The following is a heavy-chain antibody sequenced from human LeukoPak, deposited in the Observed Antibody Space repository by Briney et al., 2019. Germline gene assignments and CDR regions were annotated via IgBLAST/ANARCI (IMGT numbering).Heavy chain of an antibody. D-gene: IGHD2-15*01. V-gene: IGHV4-34*01. J-gene: IGHJ4*02. CDR3: AREGGYCSGGSCYAIDY. CDR2: INHSGST. CDR1: GGSISGYY. Sequence: SETLSLTCTVSGGSISGYYWSWIRQPPGKGLEWIGEINHSGSTNYNPSLKSRVTISVDTSKNQFSLKLSSVTAADTAVYYCAREGGYCSGGSCYAIDYWGQGTLVTVSS.